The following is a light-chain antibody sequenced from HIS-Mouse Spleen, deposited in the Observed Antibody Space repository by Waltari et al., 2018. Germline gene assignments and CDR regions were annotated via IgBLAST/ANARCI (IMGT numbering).Light chain of an antibody. CDR2: DVS. V-gene: IGLV2-14*03. CDR1: SSDVGGYNY. J-gene: IGLJ3*02. CDR3: SSYTSSSTLV. Sequence: QSALTQPASVSGSPGQSITISCTGTSSDVGGYNYVSWYQQHPGKAPKLMIYDVSNRPAGVSNVCSGSKAGNTASRTISGLQAEDEADYYCSSYTSSSTLVFGGGTKLTVL.